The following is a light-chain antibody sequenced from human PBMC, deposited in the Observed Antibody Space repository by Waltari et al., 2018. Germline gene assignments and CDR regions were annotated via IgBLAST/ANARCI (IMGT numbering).Light chain of an antibody. CDR1: SSDVGVWNY. J-gene: IGLJ3*02. CDR2: EVT. Sequence: QSALTQPASVSASPGQSITISCAGTSSDVGVWNYVSWYQQHPGNAPKLILYEVTKRPSGVSNRFSGSKSGNTASLTISGLRAEDEADYYCSSYTTMDTWLFGGGTKLTVL. CDR3: SSYTTMDTWL. V-gene: IGLV2-14*01.